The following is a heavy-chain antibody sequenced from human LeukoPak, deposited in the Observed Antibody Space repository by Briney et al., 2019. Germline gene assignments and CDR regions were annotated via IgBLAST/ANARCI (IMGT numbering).Heavy chain of an antibody. V-gene: IGHV4-39*07. CDR3: ARDGPVK. D-gene: IGHD3-22*01. J-gene: IGHJ4*02. Sequence: KPSETLSLTCTVSGGSILSTIYYWAWIRQPPGKGLEWIGSIHYSGPTYYNPSLKSRVTISIDTSKSQFSLKLTSVTAADTAVYYCARDGPVKWGQGTLVTVSS. CDR2: IHYSGPT. CDR1: GGSILSTIYY.